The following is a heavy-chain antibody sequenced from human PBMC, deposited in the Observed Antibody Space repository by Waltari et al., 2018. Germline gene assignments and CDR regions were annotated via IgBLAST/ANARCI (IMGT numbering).Heavy chain of an antibody. V-gene: IGHV4-34*01. D-gene: IGHD6-6*01. CDR3: ASIPRWIAARRFDY. Sequence: QVQLQQWGAGLLKPSETLSLTCAVYGGSFSGYYWSWIRQPPGKGLEWIGEINHSGSTNYTPSLKSRVTISVDTSKNQFSLKLSSVTAADTAVYYWASIPRWIAARRFDYWGQGTLVTVSS. J-gene: IGHJ4*02. CDR1: GGSFSGYY. CDR2: INHSGST.